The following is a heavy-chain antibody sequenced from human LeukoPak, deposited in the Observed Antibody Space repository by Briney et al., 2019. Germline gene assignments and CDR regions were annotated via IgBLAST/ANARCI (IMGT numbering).Heavy chain of an antibody. Sequence: GGSLRLSCAASGFTFSTYSGNWIRQAPGKGLEWVSSISDDSNYIFYADSVKGRFTISRDNAKNSLYLQMNSLRAEDTALYYCAKTDRTGALGRFRMRSDAFDIWGQGTMVTVSS. CDR3: AKTDRTGALGRFRMRSDAFDI. CDR1: GFTFSTYS. D-gene: IGHD3-3*01. CDR2: ISDDSNYI. J-gene: IGHJ3*02. V-gene: IGHV3-21*04.